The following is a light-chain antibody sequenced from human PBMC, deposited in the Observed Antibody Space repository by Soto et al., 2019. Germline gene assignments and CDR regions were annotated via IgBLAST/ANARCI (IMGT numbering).Light chain of an antibody. V-gene: IGLV2-8*01. CDR2: EVS. Sequence: QSALTQPPSVSGSPGQSVTISCTGTSSDVGGYNYVSWYQQHPGRAPKLMIYEVSKRPSGVPDRFSGSKSGNTASLTVSGLQPEDEADYYCSSYAGSSNLGVFGGGTKVTVL. J-gene: IGLJ2*01. CDR3: SSYAGSSNLGV. CDR1: SSDVGGYNY.